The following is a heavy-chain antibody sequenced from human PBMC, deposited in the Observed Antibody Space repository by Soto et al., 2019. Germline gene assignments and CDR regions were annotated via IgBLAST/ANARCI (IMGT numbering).Heavy chain of an antibody. CDR2: IIPNFGST. Sequence: QVQLVQSGAEVKKPGSSVKVSCKASGGSFGTYAVSWVRQAPGQGLEWMGAIIPNFGSTNYAQKFQGRLTITADESTSTAYMELSRLKSEDTAVYYCAREDSSPFYAGVDVWGQGTTVTVYS. D-gene: IGHD2-2*01. CDR3: AREDSSPFYAGVDV. V-gene: IGHV1-69*01. CDR1: GGSFGTYA. J-gene: IGHJ6*02.